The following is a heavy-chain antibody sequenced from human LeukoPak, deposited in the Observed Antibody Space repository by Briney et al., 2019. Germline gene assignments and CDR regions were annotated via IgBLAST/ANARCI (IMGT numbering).Heavy chain of an antibody. V-gene: IGHV4-59*05. Sequence: SETLSLTCTVSGDSISNYYWSWIRQPPGKGLEWIGSIYYSGTTYYNPPLKSRVTISVDTSKNQFSLKLTSVTAADTAVYYCARHAGGEGWDYFDYWGQGTLVTVSS. CDR1: GDSISNYY. CDR2: IYYSGTT. D-gene: IGHD2-21*01. CDR3: ARHAGGEGWDYFDY. J-gene: IGHJ4*02.